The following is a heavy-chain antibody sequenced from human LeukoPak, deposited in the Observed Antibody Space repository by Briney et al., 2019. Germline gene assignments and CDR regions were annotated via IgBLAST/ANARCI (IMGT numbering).Heavy chain of an antibody. CDR1: GGSISSYY. CDR3: ARSCSSTSCSNDY. CDR2: IYYSGST. V-gene: IGHV4-59*01. J-gene: IGHJ4*02. D-gene: IGHD2-2*01. Sequence: PSETLSLTCTVSGGSISSYYWSWIRQPPGKGLEWIGYIYYSGSTNYNPSLKSRVTISVDTSKNQFSLKLSSVTAADTAVYYCARSCSSTSCSNDYWGQGTLVTASS.